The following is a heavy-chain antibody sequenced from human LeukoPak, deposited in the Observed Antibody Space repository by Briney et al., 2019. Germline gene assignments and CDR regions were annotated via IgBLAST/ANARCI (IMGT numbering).Heavy chain of an antibody. Sequence: PGGSLRLSCAASGFTFSSYEMNWVRQAPGKGLEWVSYISSSGSTIYYADSVKGRFTISRDNAKNSLYLQMNSLRAEDTAVYCCARDPGSYYLDYWGQGTLVTVSS. D-gene: IGHD3-10*01. CDR2: ISSSGSTI. V-gene: IGHV3-48*03. J-gene: IGHJ4*02. CDR3: ARDPGSYYLDY. CDR1: GFTFSSYE.